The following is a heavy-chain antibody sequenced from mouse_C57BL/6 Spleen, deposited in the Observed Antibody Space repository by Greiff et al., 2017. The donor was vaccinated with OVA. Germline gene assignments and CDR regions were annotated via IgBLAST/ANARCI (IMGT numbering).Heavy chain of an antibody. J-gene: IGHJ4*01. CDR3: ARRSDYYAMDY. CDR1: GYSFTGYY. Sequence: VHVKQSGPELVKPGASVKISCKASGYSFTGYYMNWVKQSPEKSLEWIGEINPSTGGTTYNQKFKAKATLTVDKSSSTAYMQLKSLTSEDSAVYYCARRSDYYAMDYWGQGTSVTVSS. CDR2: INPSTGGT. V-gene: IGHV1-42*01.